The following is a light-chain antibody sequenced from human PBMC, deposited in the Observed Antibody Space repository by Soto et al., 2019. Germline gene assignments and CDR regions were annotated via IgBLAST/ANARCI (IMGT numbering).Light chain of an antibody. CDR3: QRYNSYSPT. CDR1: QSISTW. Sequence: IQKTHSPSTLSASVGDRFTITCRASQSISTWLAWYQQEPGKAPKLLIHKASSLQSGVPSRFSGSGSGTDFTLTISSLHPDECATDYGQRYNSYSPTCGQGTKVDIK. CDR2: KAS. V-gene: IGKV1-5*03. J-gene: IGKJ1*01.